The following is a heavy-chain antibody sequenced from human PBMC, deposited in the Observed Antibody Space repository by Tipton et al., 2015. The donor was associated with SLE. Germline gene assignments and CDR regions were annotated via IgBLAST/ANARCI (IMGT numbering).Heavy chain of an antibody. J-gene: IGHJ4*02. CDR1: GFTFSSYE. CDR3: AREPSDHGYFDY. V-gene: IGHV3-48*03. Sequence: SLRLSCAASGFTFSSYEMNWVRQAPGKGLEWVSYISSSGSTIYYADSVKGRFTISRDNAKNSLYLQMNSLRAEDTAVYYCAREPSDHGYFDYWGQGTLVTVSS. CDR2: ISSSGSTI. D-gene: IGHD1-14*01.